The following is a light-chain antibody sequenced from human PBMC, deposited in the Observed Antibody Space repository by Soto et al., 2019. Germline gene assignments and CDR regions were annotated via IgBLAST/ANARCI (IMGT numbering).Light chain of an antibody. CDR3: DAWDDSLNGPV. CDR1: SSNIGSNT. V-gene: IGLV1-44*01. Sequence: QSVLTQPPSASGTPGQRVTISCSGSSSNIGSNTVNWYQQLQGTATKHLIYSNNQRPSGVPVPFCGSKSGTSASLSISGLQSEDEAEYYCDAWDDSLNGPVFGGGTKLTVL. CDR2: SNN. J-gene: IGLJ3*02.